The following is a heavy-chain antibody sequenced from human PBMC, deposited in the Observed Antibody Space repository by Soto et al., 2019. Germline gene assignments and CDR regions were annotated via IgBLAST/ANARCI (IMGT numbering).Heavy chain of an antibody. Sequence: EVQMLESGGGLVQPGGSLRLSCAASGFTFSSYAMSWVRQAPGKGLEWVSAISGSGGNTYYADSMKGRFTISRDNSKNTLYLQMTSLRAEDTAVYYCAKPNLFCSSTSCYDYWCQGTLVTVSS. J-gene: IGHJ4*02. V-gene: IGHV3-23*01. CDR1: GFTFSSYA. CDR2: ISGSGGNT. CDR3: AKPNLFCSSTSCYDY. D-gene: IGHD2-2*01.